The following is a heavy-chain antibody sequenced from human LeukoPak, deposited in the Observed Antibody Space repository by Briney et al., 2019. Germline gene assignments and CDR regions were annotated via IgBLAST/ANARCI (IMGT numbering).Heavy chain of an antibody. Sequence: PGGSLRLSCAVSGFTLNMYGMSWVRQAPGKGLEWFSSLSGTGGRTYYADSVEGRFTISSDISKTTLYLQMTSLRADDTAVYYCGRWGVFVPIDVWGQGTTVTVSS. CDR2: LSGTGGRT. D-gene: IGHD3-10*01. CDR1: GFTLNMYG. V-gene: IGHV3-23*01. CDR3: GRWGVFVPIDV. J-gene: IGHJ6*02.